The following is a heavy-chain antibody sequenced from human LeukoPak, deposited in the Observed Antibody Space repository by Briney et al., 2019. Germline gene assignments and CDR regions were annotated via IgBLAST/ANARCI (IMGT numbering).Heavy chain of an antibody. V-gene: IGHV1-69*04. CDR1: GGTFSSYA. CDR2: IIPILGIA. Sequence: SVKVSCKASGGTFSSYAISWVRQAPGQGLEWMGRIIPILGIANYAQKFQGRVTITADKSTSTAYMELSSLRSEDTAVYYCASGRSIAAAADLDYWGQGTLVTVSS. D-gene: IGHD6-13*01. J-gene: IGHJ4*02. CDR3: ASGRSIAAAADLDY.